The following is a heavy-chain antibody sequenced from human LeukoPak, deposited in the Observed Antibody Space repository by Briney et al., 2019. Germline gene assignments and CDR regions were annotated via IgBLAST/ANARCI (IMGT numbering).Heavy chain of an antibody. D-gene: IGHD3-22*01. CDR3: ARKNYDSSGPGWGAFDI. CDR2: IIPIFGTA. V-gene: IGHV1-69*13. CDR1: GGTFSSYA. Sequence: ASVKVSCKASGGTFSSYATSWVRQAPGQGLEWMGGIIPIFGTANYAQKFQGRVTITADESTSTAYMELSSLRSEDMAGYYCARKNYDSSGPGWGAFDIWGQGTMVTVSS. J-gene: IGHJ3*02.